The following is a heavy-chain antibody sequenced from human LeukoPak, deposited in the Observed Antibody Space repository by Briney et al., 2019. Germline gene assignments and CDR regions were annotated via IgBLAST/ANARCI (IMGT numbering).Heavy chain of an antibody. J-gene: IGHJ4*02. CDR1: RFTLSTYW. CDR2: IKQDGSQE. CDR3: ARGVPYDSWSGPHYSDY. V-gene: IGHV3-7*01. D-gene: IGHD3-3*01. Sequence: GGSLRLSCAASRFTLSTYWMSWVRQAPGKGLEWVAHIKQDGSQEYYVDSVRGRFTISRDSAKNSLYLQMNSLRAEDTAVYYCARGVPYDSWSGPHYSDYWGQGTLVTVSS.